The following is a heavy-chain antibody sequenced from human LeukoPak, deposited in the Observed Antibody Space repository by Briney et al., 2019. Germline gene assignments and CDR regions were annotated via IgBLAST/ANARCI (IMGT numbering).Heavy chain of an antibody. Sequence: SETLSLTCTVSGGSISSYYWNWIRQPPGKGLQWIGYIYYSGITNYNPSLKCRVTISVDTSKNQFSLRLSSVTAADTAVYFCAKGLRYLSFNDAFDIWGQGTMVTVSS. CDR1: GGSISSYY. V-gene: IGHV4-59*08. CDR2: IYYSGIT. J-gene: IGHJ3*02. CDR3: AKGLRYLSFNDAFDI. D-gene: IGHD3-9*01.